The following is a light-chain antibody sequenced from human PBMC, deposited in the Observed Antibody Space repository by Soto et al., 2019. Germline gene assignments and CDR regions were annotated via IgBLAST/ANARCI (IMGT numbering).Light chain of an antibody. J-gene: IGKJ4*01. V-gene: IGKV3-11*02. CDR2: DAS. Sequence: EIVLTQSPATLSLSPGERATLSCRASQSVSSYLAWYQQKPGQAPRLLIYDASNRATGIPARFSGSGSGRDFTLTISSLEPEDFAFYYCKQRSNWPTFGGGTKVEIK. CDR1: QSVSSY. CDR3: KQRSNWPT.